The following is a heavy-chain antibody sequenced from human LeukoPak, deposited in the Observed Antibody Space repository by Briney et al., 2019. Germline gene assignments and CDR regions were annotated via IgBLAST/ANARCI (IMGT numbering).Heavy chain of an antibody. CDR2: INAGNGNT. Sequence: GASVEVSCKASGYSFASYAIHWVRQAPGQRPEWMGWINAGNGNTKYSQNFQDRVTITRDTSASTAYMELSSLRFEDRAVYYCARDHGSLWFGEVLFDYWGQGTLVTVSS. CDR3: ARDHGSLWFGEVLFDY. D-gene: IGHD3-10*01. J-gene: IGHJ4*02. CDR1: GYSFASYA. V-gene: IGHV1-3*01.